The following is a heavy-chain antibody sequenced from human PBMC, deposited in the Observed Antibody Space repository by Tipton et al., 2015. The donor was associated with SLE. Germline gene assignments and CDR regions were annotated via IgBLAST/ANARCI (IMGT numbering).Heavy chain of an antibody. D-gene: IGHD3-10*01. Sequence: TLSLTCTVSGGSVSSHSWGWIRQPPGKGLEWLGSVYSDGTPYYNPSLKSRLTLSVDSSNNQFSLTLTSVTAADTALYYCARHQGPYTTSWFGWFDPWGQGLLVTVSS. CDR1: GGSVSSHS. CDR3: ARHQGPYTTSWFGWFDP. CDR2: VYSDGTP. V-gene: IGHV4-39*01. J-gene: IGHJ5*02.